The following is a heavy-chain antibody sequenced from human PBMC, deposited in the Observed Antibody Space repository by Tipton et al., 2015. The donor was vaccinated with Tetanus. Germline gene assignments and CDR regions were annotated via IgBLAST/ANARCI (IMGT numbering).Heavy chain of an antibody. J-gene: IGHJ4*02. CDR3: AKEFQRARIRFFDS. CDR2: IPFDGRNE. Sequence: SLRLSCAVSGFTFGNYGMNWVRQAPGKGLEWVAVIPFDGRNERYADSVKGRFIISRDNSKNTLYLQMNSLRPEDTAVYYCAKEFQRARIRFFDSWGQGTQVTASS. D-gene: IGHD2-15*01. V-gene: IGHV3-30*18. CDR1: GFTFGNYG.